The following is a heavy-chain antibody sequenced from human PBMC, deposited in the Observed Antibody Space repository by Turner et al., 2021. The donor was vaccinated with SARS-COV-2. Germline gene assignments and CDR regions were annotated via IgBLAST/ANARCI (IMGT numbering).Heavy chain of an antibody. CDR1: GFTFSSYW. V-gene: IGHV3-7*03. CDR2: IKQDGREK. D-gene: IGHD2-15*01. J-gene: IGHJ6*02. CDR3: AREESGSFGAYGMDV. Sequence: EVQLVESGGGLVQPGGSLRLSCAASGFTFSSYWLNWVRPAPGKGLEWVANIKQDGREKYYVDSVKGRFTISRDNAKNSLYLQMNSLRAEDTAVYYCAREESGSFGAYGMDVWGQGTTVTVSS.